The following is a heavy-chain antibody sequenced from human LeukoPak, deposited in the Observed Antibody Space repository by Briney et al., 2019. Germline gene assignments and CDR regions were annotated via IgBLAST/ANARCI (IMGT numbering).Heavy chain of an antibody. CDR2: IYYSGST. J-gene: IGHJ6*03. CDR1: GGSISSYY. V-gene: IGHV4-59*01. D-gene: IGHD2-15*01. Sequence: SETLSLTCTVSGGSISSYYWSWIRQPPGKGLEWIGYIYYSGSTNYNPSLKSRVTISVDTSRNQFSLKLSSVTAADTAVYYCARSVEGYCSGGSCYSYYYYMDVWGKGTTVTVSS. CDR3: ARSVEGYCSGGSCYSYYYYMDV.